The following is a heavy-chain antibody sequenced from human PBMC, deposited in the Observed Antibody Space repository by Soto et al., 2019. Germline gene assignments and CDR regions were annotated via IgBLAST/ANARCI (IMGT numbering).Heavy chain of an antibody. CDR3: ARRYGGNFDY. CDR1: GGSVNSYY. J-gene: IGHJ4*02. CDR2: IYYTGDT. V-gene: IGHV4-59*02. Sequence: LSLTCIVSGGSVNSYYWSWTRQPPGNGLEWIGYIYYTGDTNYNPSLKSRVTISVDTSKNQFSLKLSSVTAADTAVYYCARRYGGNFDYWGQGTLVTVSS. D-gene: IGHD3-16*01.